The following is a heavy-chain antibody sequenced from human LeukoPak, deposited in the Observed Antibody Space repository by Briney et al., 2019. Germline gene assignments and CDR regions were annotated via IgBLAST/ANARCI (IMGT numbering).Heavy chain of an antibody. CDR1: GFTFDDYA. CDR3: AKDILRYFDGFDY. CDR2: ISWNSGSI. Sequence: GRSQRLSCAASGFTFDDYAMHWVRQAPGKGLEWVSGISWNSGSIGYADSVKGRFTISRDNAKNSLYLQMNSLRAEDTALYYCAKDILRYFDGFDYWGQGTLVTVSS. D-gene: IGHD3-9*01. J-gene: IGHJ4*02. V-gene: IGHV3-9*01.